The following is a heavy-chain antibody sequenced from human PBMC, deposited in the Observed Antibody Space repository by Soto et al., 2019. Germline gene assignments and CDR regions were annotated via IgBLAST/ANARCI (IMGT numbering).Heavy chain of an antibody. D-gene: IGHD5-18*01. CDR2: VSASGGTT. Sequence: EVQLLDSGGGLVQPGGSLRLSCAASGFTFSSSAMRWVRQAPGKGLEWVSAVSASGGTTYYADSVRGRFTISRDNSKNTLYVQMNSLIAKDTAIYFCARCTVDTIVTTGWCHYLDPLGQGTLVTVSS. J-gene: IGHJ5*02. V-gene: IGHV3-23*01. CDR3: ARCTVDTIVTTGWCHYLDP. CDR1: GFTFSSSA.